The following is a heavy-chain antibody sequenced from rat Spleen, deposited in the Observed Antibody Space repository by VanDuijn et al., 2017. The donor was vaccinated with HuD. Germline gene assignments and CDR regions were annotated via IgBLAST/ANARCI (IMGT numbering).Heavy chain of an antibody. D-gene: IGHD1-10*01. J-gene: IGHJ2*01. Sequence: EVQLVESGGGLVQPGRSLKLSCVASGFTFNDFWMTWIRQAPGKGLEWLASITNTGGTTYYRDSVKGRFTISRDIAKSILFLEMDSLRSEDTATYYCAKVHNNYFDYWGQGVMVTVSS. CDR1: GFTFNDFW. V-gene: IGHV5-31*01. CDR2: ITNTGGTT. CDR3: AKVHNNYFDY.